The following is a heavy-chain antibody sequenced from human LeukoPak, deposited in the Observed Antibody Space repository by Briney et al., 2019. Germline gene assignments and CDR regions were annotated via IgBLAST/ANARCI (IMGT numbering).Heavy chain of an antibody. V-gene: IGHV1-24*01. CDR2: FDLEDNKM. J-gene: IGHJ1*01. CDR3: AAVQVTMIEVPRFFQP. Sequence: ASVKVTCKVSGKSLSGLSTTWVRQAPGKGLEWMGGFDLEDNKMVYAQKFQGRVTMTEDTSTDTASMVLRSLTPEDTAVYYCAAVQVTMIEVPRFFQPWGQGTPVTLSS. D-gene: IGHD3-22*01. CDR1: GKSLSGLS.